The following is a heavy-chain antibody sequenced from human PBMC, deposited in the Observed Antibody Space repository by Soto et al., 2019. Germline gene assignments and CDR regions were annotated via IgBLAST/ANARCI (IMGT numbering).Heavy chain of an antibody. CDR2: IIPIFGTT. V-gene: IGHV1-69*13. CDR1: GGSFTYT. CDR3: ARLHSHGTYGMDV. Sequence: ASVKVSFKASGGSFTYTLSWVRQAPGQGLEWMGGIIPIFGTTNYAQKFQGRVTITADESTKTAYMELNTLRSEDTAVYYCARLHSHGTYGMDVWGQGTTVTVSS. J-gene: IGHJ6*02. D-gene: IGHD5-18*01.